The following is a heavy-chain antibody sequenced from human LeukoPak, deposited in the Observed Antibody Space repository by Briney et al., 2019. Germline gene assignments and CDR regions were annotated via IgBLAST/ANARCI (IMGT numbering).Heavy chain of an antibody. CDR1: GGTFSSYA. CDR2: IIPIFGTA. D-gene: IGHD3-3*02. Sequence: SVKVSCEASGGTFSSYAISWVRQAPGQGLEWMGGIIPIFGTANYAQKFQGRVTITADESTSTAYMELSSLGSEDTAVYYCARSINPGPLSKIFDIWGQGTMVTVSS. J-gene: IGHJ3*02. V-gene: IGHV1-69*13. CDR3: ARSINPGPLSKIFDI.